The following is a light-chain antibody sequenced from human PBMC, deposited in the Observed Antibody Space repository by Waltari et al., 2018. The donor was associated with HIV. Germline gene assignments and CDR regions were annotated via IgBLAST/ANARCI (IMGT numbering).Light chain of an antibody. Sequence: DIQMTQSPSSLSASVGDRVTITCRASQSIARSLHWYQQKPGKVPKVLIYDASNLQAGVPSRFSGSVSGTEFSLTISGLQPEDFATYYCQQSYSLFTFGQGTRLEIK. V-gene: IGKV1-39*01. CDR2: DAS. J-gene: IGKJ2*01. CDR3: QQSYSLFT. CDR1: QSIARS.